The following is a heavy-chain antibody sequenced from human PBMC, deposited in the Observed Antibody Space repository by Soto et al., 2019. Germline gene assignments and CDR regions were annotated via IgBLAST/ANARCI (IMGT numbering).Heavy chain of an antibody. D-gene: IGHD3-22*01. CDR1: GFTFRNYW. CDR2: VNSDGSDT. V-gene: IGHV3-74*01. CDR3: ARASYYDPSGRTDY. J-gene: IGHJ4*02. Sequence: GGSLILSCAVSGFTFRNYWMHWVRQAPGKGLVWVSRVNSDGSDTTYADSVKGRFTISRDNAKNTLYLQMNSLRPEDTAVYYCARASYYDPSGRTDYWGQGT.